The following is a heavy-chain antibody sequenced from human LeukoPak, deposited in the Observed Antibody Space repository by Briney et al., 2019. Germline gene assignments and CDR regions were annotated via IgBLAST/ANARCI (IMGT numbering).Heavy chain of an antibody. D-gene: IGHD3-9*01. CDR3: TRDLMDYDVSTGLHHYYMDV. V-gene: IGHV3-9*01. CDR2: ISWNSGSI. CDR1: GFTFDDYA. Sequence: GGSLRLSCAASGFTFDDYAMHWVRQAPGKGLEWVSDISWNSGSIGYADSVRGRFTISRDNAKNTLYLQMNTLRVEDTAVYYCTRDLMDYDVSTGLHHYYMDVWGQGTTVTVSS. J-gene: IGHJ6*02.